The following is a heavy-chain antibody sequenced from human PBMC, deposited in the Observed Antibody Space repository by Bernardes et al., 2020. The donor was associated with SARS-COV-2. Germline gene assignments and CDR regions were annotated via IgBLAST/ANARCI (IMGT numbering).Heavy chain of an antibody. D-gene: IGHD3-22*01. V-gene: IGHV4-39*01. J-gene: IGHJ4*02. CDR2: IYYSGST. Sequence: SETLSLTCTVSGGSISSSSYYWGWIRQPPGKGLEWIGSIYYSGSTYYNPSLKSRVTISVDTSKNQFSLKLSSVTAADTAVYYCARQLYYYGNSGLLDYWGQGTLVTVSS. CDR3: ARQLYYYGNSGLLDY. CDR1: GGSISSSSYY.